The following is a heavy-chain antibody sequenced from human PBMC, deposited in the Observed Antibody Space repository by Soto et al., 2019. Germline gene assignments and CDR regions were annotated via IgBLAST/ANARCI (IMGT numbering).Heavy chain of an antibody. CDR2: IKQDGSEK. CDR3: ARNYVLRFLEWLPYGMDV. D-gene: IGHD3-3*01. Sequence: PGGSLRLSCADSGFTFSSYLMSWVRQSPGKGLEWVANIKQDGSEKYYVDSVKGRFTISRDNAKNSLYLQMNSLRAEDTAVYYCARNYVLRFLEWLPYGMDVWGQATTVTVS. V-gene: IGHV3-7*01. J-gene: IGHJ6*02. CDR1: GFTFSSYL.